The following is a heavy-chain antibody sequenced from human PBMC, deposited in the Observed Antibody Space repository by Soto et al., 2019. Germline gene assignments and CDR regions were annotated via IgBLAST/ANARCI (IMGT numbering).Heavy chain of an antibody. J-gene: IGHJ6*02. CDR2: IYYSGST. CDR3: ARHGGIGSSSGPVDYGMDV. D-gene: IGHD6-6*01. CDR1: GGSISSGGYY. Sequence: SETLSLTCTVSGGSISSGGYYWSWIRQHPGKGLEWIGYIYYSGSTYYNPSLKSRVTISVDTSKNQFSLKLSSVTAADTAVYYCARHGGIGSSSGPVDYGMDVWGQGTTVTVSS. V-gene: IGHV4-31*03.